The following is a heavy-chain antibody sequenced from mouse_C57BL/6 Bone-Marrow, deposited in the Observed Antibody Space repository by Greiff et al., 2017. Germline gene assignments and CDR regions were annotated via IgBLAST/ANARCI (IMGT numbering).Heavy chain of an antibody. Sequence: QVQLQQSGAELVKPGASVKLSCKASGYTFTSYWMHWVKQRPGQGLEWIGMIHPNSGSTNYNEKFKSKATLTVDKSSSTAYMQLSSLTSEDSAVYYCARLDYGSSHYAMDYWGQGTSVTVSS. CDR1: GYTFTSYW. J-gene: IGHJ4*01. D-gene: IGHD1-1*01. CDR2: IHPNSGST. CDR3: ARLDYGSSHYAMDY. V-gene: IGHV1-64*01.